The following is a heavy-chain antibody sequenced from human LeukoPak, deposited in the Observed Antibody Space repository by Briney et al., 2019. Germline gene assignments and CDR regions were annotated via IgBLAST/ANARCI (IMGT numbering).Heavy chain of an antibody. CDR3: ARDQGYDLVDY. D-gene: IGHD3-3*01. Sequence: ASVKVSCKASGYTFTSYYTHWVRQAPGQGLEWMGIINPSGGSTSYAQKFQGRVTMTRDTSTSTVYMELSSLRSEDTAVYCCARDQGYDLVDYWGQGTLVTVSS. CDR1: GYTFTSYY. J-gene: IGHJ4*02. V-gene: IGHV1-46*01. CDR2: INPSGGST.